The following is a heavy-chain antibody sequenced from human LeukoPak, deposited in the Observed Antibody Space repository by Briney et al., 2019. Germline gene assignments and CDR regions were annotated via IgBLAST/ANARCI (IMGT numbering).Heavy chain of an antibody. D-gene: IGHD2-15*01. CDR3: ARDGPPRGYSYDMDV. Sequence: PGGSLRLSCAASGFTFRNYNMNWVRQAPGKGLEWISYISSTSSSIHYADSVKGRFTISRDNAKNSHHLHMNGLRAEDTAVYYCARDGPPRGYSYDMDVWGQGTTVTVSS. CDR2: ISSTSSSI. V-gene: IGHV3-48*01. J-gene: IGHJ6*02. CDR1: GFTFRNYN.